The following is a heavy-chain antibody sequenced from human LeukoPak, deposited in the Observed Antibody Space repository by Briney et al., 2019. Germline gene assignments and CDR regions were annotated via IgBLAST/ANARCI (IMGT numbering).Heavy chain of an antibody. CDR1: GASISSYY. CDR3: ARHEGTCSSYYYGLDV. CDR2: IYYSGST. Sequence: SEALSLTCTVSGASISSYYWSWIRQPPGKGLEWIGYIYYSGSTNYNPSLRSRVTISVDTSKNQFSLKLSSVTAADTAVYYCARHEGTCSSYYYGLDVWGQGTTVTVSS. D-gene: IGHD6-13*01. V-gene: IGHV4-59*08. J-gene: IGHJ6*02.